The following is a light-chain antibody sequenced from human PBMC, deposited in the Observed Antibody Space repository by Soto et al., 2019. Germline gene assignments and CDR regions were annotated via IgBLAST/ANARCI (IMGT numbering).Light chain of an antibody. CDR1: QSIDIY. V-gene: IGKV1-39*01. Sequence: DIQMTQSPSSLSASVGDRVTITCRASQSIDIYLNWYQQKPGKAPKLLIYTASSLPGGVPSTFSGSGSGTDFTLPISTLQPEDFATYYCQQSYSAPFTFGPGTKVDIK. CDR3: QQSYSAPFT. J-gene: IGKJ3*01. CDR2: TAS.